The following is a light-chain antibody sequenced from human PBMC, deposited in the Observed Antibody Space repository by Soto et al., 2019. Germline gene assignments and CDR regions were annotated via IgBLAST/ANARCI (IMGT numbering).Light chain of an antibody. CDR2: YAS. J-gene: IGKJ5*01. CDR3: QQYNNWPSIT. CDR1: QSVSNN. V-gene: IGKV3-15*01. Sequence: EVMMTQSPATLSVSPGDTATLSCRASQSVSNNLAWYQQKPGQAPRLLMYYASTRATDVPARFSGSGSGTEFTLTISSLQSEDFAVYYCQQYNNWPSITFGQGTRLEIK.